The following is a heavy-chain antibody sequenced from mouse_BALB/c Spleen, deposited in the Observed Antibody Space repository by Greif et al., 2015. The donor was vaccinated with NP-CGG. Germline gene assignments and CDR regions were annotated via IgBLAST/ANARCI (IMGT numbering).Heavy chain of an antibody. V-gene: IGHV1S41*01. J-gene: IGHJ4*01. CDR1: GYTFTSYW. CDR2: IAPGSGST. CDR3: AREYGNPYYYAMDY. D-gene: IGHD2-10*02. Sequence: DLVKPGASVKLSCKASGYTFTSYWINWIKQRPGQGLEWIGRIAPGSGSTYYNEMFKGKATLTVDTSSSTAYIQLSSLSSEDSAVYFCAREYGNPYYYAMDYWGQGTSVTVSS.